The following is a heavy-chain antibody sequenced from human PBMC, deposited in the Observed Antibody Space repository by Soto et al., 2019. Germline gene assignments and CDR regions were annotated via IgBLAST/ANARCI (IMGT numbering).Heavy chain of an antibody. V-gene: IGHV1-3*01. Sequence: ASVKVSCKASGFAFTTYSLHWVRQAPGQRLEWMAWINGGNGNIEYSQEFQNRVTITRDTSASTVYMELSSLRSEDTAVYYCERELEAPGTTFDYWGQGALVTVSS. CDR2: INGGNGNI. J-gene: IGHJ4*02. CDR1: GFAFTTYS. CDR3: ERELEAPGTTFDY. D-gene: IGHD6-13*01.